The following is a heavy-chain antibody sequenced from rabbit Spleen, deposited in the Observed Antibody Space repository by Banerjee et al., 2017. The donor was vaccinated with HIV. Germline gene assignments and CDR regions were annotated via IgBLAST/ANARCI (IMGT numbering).Heavy chain of an antibody. D-gene: IGHD2-1*01. V-gene: IGHV1S45*01. J-gene: IGHJ4*01. Sequence: QEQLEESGGGLVQPEGSLTLTCKASGFSFISGYYVCWVRQAPGKGLEWIACIYGDRSGSTYYANWAKGRFTISRTSSTTVTLEMTSLTAADTATYFCARGSAAMTMVITGFYLNLWGPGTLVTVS. CDR1: GFSFISGYY. CDR2: IYGDRSGST. CDR3: ARGSAAMTMVITGFYLNL.